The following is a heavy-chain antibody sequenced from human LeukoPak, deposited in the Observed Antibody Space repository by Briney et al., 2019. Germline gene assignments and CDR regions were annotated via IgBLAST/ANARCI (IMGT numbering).Heavy chain of an antibody. Sequence: PGGSLRLSCAASGFTFSNYDMHWVRQAAGKGLEWVSAIGAAGDTYYPGSVKGRFISSRENARNYLYLQMNSLRVGDTAVYYCARLGGYNHAFDIWGQGTMVTVSS. J-gene: IGHJ3*02. CDR2: IGAAGDT. D-gene: IGHD5-18*01. V-gene: IGHV3-13*01. CDR3: ARLGGYNHAFDI. CDR1: GFTFSNYD.